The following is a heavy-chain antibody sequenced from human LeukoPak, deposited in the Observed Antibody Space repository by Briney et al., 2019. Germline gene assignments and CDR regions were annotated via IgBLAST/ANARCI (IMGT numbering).Heavy chain of an antibody. V-gene: IGHV3-30-3*01. Sequence: PGRSLRLSCAASGLTFSSYAMHWVRQAPGKGLEWVAVISYDGSNKYYADSVKGRFTISRDNSKNTLYLQMNSLRAEDTAVYYCARDPGIAVAGMDYYFDYWGQGTLVTVSS. CDR2: ISYDGSNK. CDR3: ARDPGIAVAGMDYYFDY. D-gene: IGHD6-19*01. J-gene: IGHJ4*02. CDR1: GLTFSSYA.